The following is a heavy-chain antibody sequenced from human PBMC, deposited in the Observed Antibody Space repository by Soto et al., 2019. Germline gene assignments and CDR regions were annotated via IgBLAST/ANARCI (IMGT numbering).Heavy chain of an antibody. Sequence: GGSLRLSCAASGFTFSSYGMHWVRQAPGKGLEWVAVIWYDGSNKYYADSVKGRFTISRDDSKNTLYLQMNSLRAEDTAVYYCARGIEQQLVDFDYWGQGTLVTVSS. CDR1: GFTFSSYG. D-gene: IGHD6-13*01. J-gene: IGHJ4*02. CDR2: IWYDGSNK. CDR3: ARGIEQQLVDFDY. V-gene: IGHV3-33*01.